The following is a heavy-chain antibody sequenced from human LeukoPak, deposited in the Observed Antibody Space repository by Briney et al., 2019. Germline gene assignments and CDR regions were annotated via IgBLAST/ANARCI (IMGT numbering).Heavy chain of an antibody. V-gene: IGHV4-59*01. Sequence: PSETLSLTCTVSGGSIISYYGSWIRQPPGRGLEWIGYIYYSGSTNYNPSLKSRVTISVDTSKNQFSLKLSSVTAADTAVYYCARVFPSSGWLDPWVQGTLVTVSS. CDR1: GGSIISYY. D-gene: IGHD2-2*01. J-gene: IGHJ5*02. CDR3: ARVFPSSGWLDP. CDR2: IYYSGST.